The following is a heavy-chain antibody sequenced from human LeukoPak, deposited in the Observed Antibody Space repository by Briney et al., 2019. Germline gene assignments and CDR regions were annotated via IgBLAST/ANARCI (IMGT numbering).Heavy chain of an antibody. Sequence: GASVKVSCKTSGYTFTDFYMHWVRQAPGQGLEWMGWIHPNTGATNYAPKFRGRVIMTRDTSISTIYMEVSRLTSDDTAVYYCARGTQSKRDYWGQGTLVTVSS. V-gene: IGHV1-2*02. J-gene: IGHJ4*02. CDR2: IHPNTGAT. CDR1: GYTFTDFY. D-gene: IGHD2-15*01. CDR3: ARGTQSKRDY.